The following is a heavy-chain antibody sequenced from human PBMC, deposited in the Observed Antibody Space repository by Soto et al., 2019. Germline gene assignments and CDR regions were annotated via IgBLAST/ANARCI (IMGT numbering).Heavy chain of an antibody. Sequence: QVQLVQSGAEVKKPGASVKVSCKASGYTFTSYGISWVRQAPGQGLEWMGWISAYNGNTNYAQKLQGRVTMTTDTSTSTAYMEVRSLRSDDTAVYYCARGSSSWFYYCYYGIDVWGQGTTVTVSS. CDR3: ARGSSSWFYYCYYGIDV. CDR2: ISAYNGNT. J-gene: IGHJ6*02. D-gene: IGHD6-6*01. V-gene: IGHV1-18*01. CDR1: GYTFTSYG.